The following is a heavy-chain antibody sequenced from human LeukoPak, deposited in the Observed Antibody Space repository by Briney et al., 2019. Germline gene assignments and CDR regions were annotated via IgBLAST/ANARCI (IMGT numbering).Heavy chain of an antibody. CDR2: ISSNGGST. CDR3: ARDGGVSIFGVVQNWFDP. D-gene: IGHD3-3*01. CDR1: GFTFSSYA. V-gene: IGHV3-64*01. J-gene: IGHJ5*02. Sequence: GGSLRLSCAASGFTFSSYAMHWVRQAPGKGVEYVSAISSNGGSTYYANSVKGRFTISRDNSKNTLYLQMGSLRAEDMAVYYCARDGGVSIFGVVQNWFDPWGQGTLVTVSS.